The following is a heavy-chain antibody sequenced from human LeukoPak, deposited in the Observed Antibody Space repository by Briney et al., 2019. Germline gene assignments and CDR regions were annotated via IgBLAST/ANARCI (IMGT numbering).Heavy chain of an antibody. J-gene: IGHJ5*02. V-gene: IGHV1-69*05. CDR3: ARDSGYLRTHTNWFDP. D-gene: IGHD5-12*01. CDR2: IIPIFGTA. Sequence: PEASVKVSCKASGGTFSSYAISWVRQAPGQGLEWMGGIIPIFGTANYAQEFQGRVTITTDESTSTAYMELSSLRSEDTAVYYCARDSGYLRTHTNWFDPWGQGTLVTVSS. CDR1: GGTFSSYA.